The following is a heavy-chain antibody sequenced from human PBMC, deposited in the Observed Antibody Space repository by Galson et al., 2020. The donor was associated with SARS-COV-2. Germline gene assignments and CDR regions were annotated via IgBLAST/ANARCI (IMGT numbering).Heavy chain of an antibody. V-gene: IGHV3-74*01. CDR3: ARAGAYSSASFLYYYGLDV. CDR2: IDSFGSNT. D-gene: IGHD6-19*01. Sequence: GGSLRLSCAVSGFRFSDYWMHWVRQAPGKGLVWVSRIDSFGSNTHYADSVKGRFTISRDNARNTVFLQLNSLRAEDTAVYYCARAGAYSSASFLYYYGLDVWGQGTTVTVSS. J-gene: IGHJ6*02. CDR1: GFRFSDYW.